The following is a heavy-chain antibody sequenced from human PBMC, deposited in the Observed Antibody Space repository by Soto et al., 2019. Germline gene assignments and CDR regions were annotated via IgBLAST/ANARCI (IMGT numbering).Heavy chain of an antibody. D-gene: IGHD2-2*01. CDR3: ARAYAPTLPLDY. Sequence: PSETLSLTCTVSGGSIRNVYWSWIRQAPGKGLEWIGFIFHSGNAKYNPSLKSRVTISVDTSKNQFSLSLDSVTAADTAVYFCARAYAPTLPLDYWGQGTLVPVSP. V-gene: IGHV4-59*01. J-gene: IGHJ4*01. CDR2: IFHSGNA. CDR1: GGSIRNVY.